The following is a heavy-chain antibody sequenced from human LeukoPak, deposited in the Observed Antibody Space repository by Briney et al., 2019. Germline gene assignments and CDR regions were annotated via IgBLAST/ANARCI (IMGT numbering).Heavy chain of an antibody. CDR3: AKSNGGPMTYYYDSSGYRGYDAFDI. CDR1: GYTFTTYG. V-gene: IGHV1-18*01. D-gene: IGHD3-22*01. J-gene: IGHJ3*02. Sequence: GASVKVSCKASGYTFTTYGISWVRQAPGQGLEWLGRISVYNGNTNYAQKLQGRVTMTTDTSTSTAYMELRSLRSDDTAVYYCAKSNGGPMTYYYDSSGYRGYDAFDIWGQGTMVTVSS. CDR2: ISVYNGNT.